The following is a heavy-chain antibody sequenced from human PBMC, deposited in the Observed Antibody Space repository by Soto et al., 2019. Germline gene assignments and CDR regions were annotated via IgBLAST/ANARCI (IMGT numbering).Heavy chain of an antibody. V-gene: IGHV3-64*04. J-gene: IGHJ6*03. D-gene: IGHD3-3*01. CDR2: FSSNGGST. CDR3: ASYYDFWSGFDYYMDV. Sequence: GGSLRLSCSASGFTFSSYAMHWVRQAPGKGLEYVSAFSSNGGSTYYADSVKGRFTISRDNSKNTLYLQMNSLRAEDTAVYYCASYYDFWSGFDYYMDVWGKGTTVTVSS. CDR1: GFTFSSYA.